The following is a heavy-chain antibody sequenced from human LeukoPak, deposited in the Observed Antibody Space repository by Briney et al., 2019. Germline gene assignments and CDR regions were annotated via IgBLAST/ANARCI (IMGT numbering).Heavy chain of an antibody. Sequence: PGGSLRLSCAASGFTFSDYYMSWIRQAPGKGLEWVSYISSSGSTIYYADSVKGRFTISRDNAKNSPYLQMNSLRAEDTAVYYCARDSGYEPINYYYYYGMDVWGQGTTVTVSS. D-gene: IGHD5-12*01. J-gene: IGHJ6*02. CDR2: ISSSGSTI. CDR3: ARDSGYEPINYYYYYGMDV. CDR1: GFTFSDYY. V-gene: IGHV3-11*01.